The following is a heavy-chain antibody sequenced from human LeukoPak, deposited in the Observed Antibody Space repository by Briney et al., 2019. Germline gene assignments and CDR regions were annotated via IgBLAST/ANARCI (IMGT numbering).Heavy chain of an antibody. D-gene: IGHD3-16*02. Sequence: PSETLSLTCAVYGGSFSGYYWSLIRQPPGTGLEWIEEINHSGSTNYNPSLKSRVTISVDTSKNQFSLMLGSATAADTAVYYCARGGAYSDYVWGSYRSPSFDYLGQGTLVTVSS. CDR1: GGSFSGYY. J-gene: IGHJ4*02. CDR3: ARGGAYSDYVWGSYRSPSFDY. CDR2: INHSGST. V-gene: IGHV4-34*01.